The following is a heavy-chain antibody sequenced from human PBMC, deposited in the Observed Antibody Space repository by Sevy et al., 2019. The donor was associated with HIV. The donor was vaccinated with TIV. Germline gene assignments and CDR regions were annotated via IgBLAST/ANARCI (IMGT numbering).Heavy chain of an antibody. CDR2: IGTLGDT. Sequence: GGSLRLSCAGYGFSLSDSDMHWVRHPTGKSLEWISSIGTLGDTFYADTVKGRFTISRDNAKSSLYLQMSNLRAGDTALYYCVRGLQTYCDRTACPLDHWGQGTLVTVSS. CDR1: GFSLSDSD. V-gene: IGHV3-13*01. J-gene: IGHJ4*02. D-gene: IGHD2-21*01. CDR3: VRGLQTYCDRTACPLDH.